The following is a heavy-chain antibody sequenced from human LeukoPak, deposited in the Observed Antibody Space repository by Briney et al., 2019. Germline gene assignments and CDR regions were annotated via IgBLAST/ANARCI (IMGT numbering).Heavy chain of an antibody. CDR3: AKDSGSYYSPIDY. V-gene: IGHV3-23*01. CDR2: ISGSGGST. D-gene: IGHD3-10*01. J-gene: IGHJ4*02. Sequence: GGSLTLSCAASGFTFSSYAMSWVRQAPGKGLEWVSAISGSGGSTYYADSVKGRFTISRDNSKNTLYLQMNSLRAEDTAVYYRAKDSGSYYSPIDYWGQGTLVTVSS. CDR1: GFTFSSYA.